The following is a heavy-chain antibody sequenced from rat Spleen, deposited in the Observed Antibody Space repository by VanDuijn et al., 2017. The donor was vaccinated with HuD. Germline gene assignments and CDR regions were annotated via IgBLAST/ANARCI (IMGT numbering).Heavy chain of an antibody. CDR2: ISYDGSST. Sequence: EVQLVESDGGLVQPGRSLKLSCAASGFTFSDYYMAWVRQAPTKGLEWVATISYDGSSTYYRDSVKGRFTISRDNAKSTLYLEMDSLRCGETATYYCARRDLRRAIAGDVMDAWGQGASVTVSS. J-gene: IGHJ4*01. D-gene: IGHD1-11*01. V-gene: IGHV5-29*01. CDR1: GFTFSDYY. CDR3: ARRDLRRAIAGDVMDA.